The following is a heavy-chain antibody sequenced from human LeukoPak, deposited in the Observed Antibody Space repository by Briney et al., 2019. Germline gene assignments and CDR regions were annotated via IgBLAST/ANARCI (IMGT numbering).Heavy chain of an antibody. Sequence: SETLSLTCTVSGGSISSHYWSWIRQPPGKGLEWIGYIYYSGSTNYNPSLKSRVTISVDTSKNQFSLKLSPVTAAETAVYYCARDQGATGAVWFDPWGQGTLVTVSS. D-gene: IGHD7-27*01. V-gene: IGHV4-59*11. CDR1: GGSISSHY. CDR2: IYYSGST. J-gene: IGHJ5*02. CDR3: ARDQGATGAVWFDP.